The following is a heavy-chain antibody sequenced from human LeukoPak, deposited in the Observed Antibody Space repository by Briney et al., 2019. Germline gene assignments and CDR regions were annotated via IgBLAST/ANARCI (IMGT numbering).Heavy chain of an antibody. D-gene: IGHD6-13*01. Sequence: GGSLRLSCAASGFTFSSNGMSWVRQAPGKGLEWVSVISGTGGSTFYADSVKGRFTISRDNSKNTLYLQMNSLRAEDTAIYYCAKALAAVGTTNDYWGQGTLVTVSS. V-gene: IGHV3-23*01. J-gene: IGHJ4*02. CDR1: GFTFSSNG. CDR3: AKALAAVGTTNDY. CDR2: ISGTGGST.